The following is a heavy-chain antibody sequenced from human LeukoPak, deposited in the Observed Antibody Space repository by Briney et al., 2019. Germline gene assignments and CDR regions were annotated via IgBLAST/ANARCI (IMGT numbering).Heavy chain of an antibody. CDR1: GFTFGSNA. J-gene: IGHJ4*02. CDR3: AKDILRWSFDY. CDR2: IGGDSRT. V-gene: IGHV3-23*01. D-gene: IGHD4-23*01. Sequence: GGSLRLSCAASGFTFGSNAMSWVRQAPGKGLEWVSGIGGDSRTHYADSVEGRFTISRDTSKNMLYLQMNNLRAEDTAVYYCAKDILRWSFDYWGQGTLVTVSS.